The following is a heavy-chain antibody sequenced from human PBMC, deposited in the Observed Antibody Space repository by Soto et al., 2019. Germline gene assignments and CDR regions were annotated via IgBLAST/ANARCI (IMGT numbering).Heavy chain of an antibody. V-gene: IGHV1-18*01. CDR1: GYTFGNYV. J-gene: IGHJ4*02. CDR3: ARAGIDPLTGHPVPYYFDY. CDR2: ISAYSGYT. Sequence: GASVKVSCKTSGYTFGNYVITWVRQAPGQGLECMGWISAYSGYTNYSQKLQGRATMTTDTSASTAYMVLRSLIFDDTAVYYCARAGIDPLTGHPVPYYFDYWGQGTLVTVSS. D-gene: IGHD3-9*01.